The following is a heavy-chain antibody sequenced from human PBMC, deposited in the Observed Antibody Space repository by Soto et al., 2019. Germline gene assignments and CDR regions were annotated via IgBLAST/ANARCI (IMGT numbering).Heavy chain of an antibody. CDR1: GFTFSSYA. CDR2: ISGSGGST. D-gene: IGHD4-4*01. J-gene: IGHJ4*02. Sequence: PGGALRRSCVDSGFTFSSYAMSWVRQAPGKGLEWVSAISGSGGSTYYADSVKGRFTISRDNSKNTLYLQMNSLRAEDTAVYYCAKRGLYSNYDYWGQGSLFLVSS. CDR3: AKRGLYSNYDY. V-gene: IGHV3-23*01.